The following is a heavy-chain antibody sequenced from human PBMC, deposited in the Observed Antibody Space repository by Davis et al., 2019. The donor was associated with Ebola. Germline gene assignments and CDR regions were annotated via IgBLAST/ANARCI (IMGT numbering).Heavy chain of an antibody. D-gene: IGHD2-21*01. CDR1: GFTFSSYS. V-gene: IGHV3-21*01. CDR2: ISSSSSYI. Sequence: GESLKISCAASGFTFSSYSMNWVRQAPGKGLESVSSISSSSSYIYYADSVKGRFTISRDNAKNSLYLQMNSLRAEDTAVYYCARVAVIHGWFDPWGQGTLVTVSS. CDR3: ARVAVIHGWFDP. J-gene: IGHJ5*02.